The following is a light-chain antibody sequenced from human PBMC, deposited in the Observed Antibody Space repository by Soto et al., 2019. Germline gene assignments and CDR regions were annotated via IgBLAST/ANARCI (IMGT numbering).Light chain of an antibody. V-gene: IGKV3D-20*02. CDR1: QTVSSTY. Sequence: EIVLTQSPGTLSLSPGERATLSCRTSQTVSSTYLAWYQQKRGQAPRLLIYGTSNRATGIPDRFSGSGSGTDFTLTISRLEPEDFAVYYCQQRYNRPTFGGGTKVEIK. J-gene: IGKJ4*01. CDR3: QQRYNRPT. CDR2: GTS.